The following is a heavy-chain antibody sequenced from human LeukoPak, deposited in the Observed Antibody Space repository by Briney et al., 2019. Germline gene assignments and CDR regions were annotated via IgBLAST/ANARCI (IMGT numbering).Heavy chain of an antibody. CDR2: IIPIFGTA. Sequence: SVKVSCKASGGTFSSYAISWVRQAPGQGLEWMGGIIPIFGTANYAQKFQGRVTITTDESTSTAYMELSSLRSEDMAVYYCAGEGMITFGGVIVSNWFDPWGQGTLVTVPS. V-gene: IGHV1-69*05. J-gene: IGHJ5*02. CDR3: AGEGMITFGGVIVSNWFDP. D-gene: IGHD3-16*02. CDR1: GGTFSSYA.